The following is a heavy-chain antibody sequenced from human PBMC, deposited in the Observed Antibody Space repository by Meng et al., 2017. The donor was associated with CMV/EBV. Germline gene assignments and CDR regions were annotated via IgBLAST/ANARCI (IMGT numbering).Heavy chain of an antibody. CDR1: GFTFSSYE. D-gene: IGHD2-2*01. J-gene: IGHJ4*02. CDR2: ISSSGSTI. V-gene: IGHV3-48*03. CDR3: ARESDRSTSCPGYDY. Sequence: LTGAASGFTFSSYEMNWVRQAPGKGLEWVSYISSSGSTIYYADSVKGRFTISRDNAKNSLYLQMNSLRAEDTAVYYCARESDRSTSCPGYDYWGQGTLVTVSS.